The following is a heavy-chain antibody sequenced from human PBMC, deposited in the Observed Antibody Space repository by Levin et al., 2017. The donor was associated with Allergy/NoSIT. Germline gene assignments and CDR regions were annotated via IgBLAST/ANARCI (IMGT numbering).Heavy chain of an antibody. Sequence: ASETLSLTCAVSGYSISSGYYWGWIRQPPGKGLEWIGSIFHSGSTFYNPSLKSRLTISVDTSKNQFSLKLSSVTAADTAVYYCARDYCTKTNCYALDVFDIWGQGTMVTVSS. V-gene: IGHV4-38-2*02. D-gene: IGHD2-8*01. CDR3: ARDYCTKTNCYALDVFDI. CDR2: IFHSGST. J-gene: IGHJ3*02. CDR1: GYSISSGYY.